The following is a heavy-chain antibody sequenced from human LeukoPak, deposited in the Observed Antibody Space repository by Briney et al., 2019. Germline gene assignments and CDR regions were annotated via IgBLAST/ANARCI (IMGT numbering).Heavy chain of an antibody. D-gene: IGHD5-12*01. CDR3: ARDRGYSGYDSIYY. CDR2: ISYDGSNK. CDR1: GFTFSSYA. Sequence: GGSLRLSCAASGFTFSSYAMHWVRHAPGKGLKWVALISYDGSNKYYADSLKGRFTISRDNSKSTLFLQMNSLRAEDTALYYCARDRGYSGYDSIYYWGQGTLVTVSS. V-gene: IGHV3-30*04. J-gene: IGHJ4*02.